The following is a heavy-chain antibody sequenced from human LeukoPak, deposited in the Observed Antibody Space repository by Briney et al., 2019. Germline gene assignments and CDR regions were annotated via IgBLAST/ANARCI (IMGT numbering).Heavy chain of an antibody. CDR2: IYYSGST. J-gene: IGHJ4*02. Sequence: SETLSLTCTVSGGSISSSSYYWGWIRQPPGKGLEWIGSIYYSGSTYYNPSLKSRVTISVDTSKNQFSLKLSSVTAADTAVYYCARGASANIFDYWGQGTLVTVSS. CDR3: ARGASANIFDY. D-gene: IGHD6-13*01. V-gene: IGHV4-39*01. CDR1: GGSISSSSYY.